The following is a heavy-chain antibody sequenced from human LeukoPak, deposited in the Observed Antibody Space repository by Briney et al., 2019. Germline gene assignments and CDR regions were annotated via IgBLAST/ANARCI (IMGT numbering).Heavy chain of an antibody. V-gene: IGHV1-18*01. Sequence: ASVKVSCKASGYTFTSYGISWVRQAPGQGLEWMGWISAYNGNTNYAQKLQGRVTMATDTSTSTAYMELRSLRSDDTAVYYCARGMTTGQYYYYYGMDVWGQGTTVTVSS. J-gene: IGHJ6*02. CDR1: GYTFTSYG. D-gene: IGHD4-11*01. CDR3: ARGMTTGQYYYYYGMDV. CDR2: ISAYNGNT.